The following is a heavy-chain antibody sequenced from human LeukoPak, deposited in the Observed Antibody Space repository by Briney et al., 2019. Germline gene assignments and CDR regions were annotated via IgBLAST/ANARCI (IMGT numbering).Heavy chain of an antibody. CDR2: ITGSGGST. CDR1: GFTFSSYA. D-gene: IGHD6-19*01. CDR3: ANGGSIAVATPLDY. Sequence: AGGSLRLSCAASGFTFSSYAMRWVRQAPGKGLEWVSGITGSGGSTYYADSVKGRFTISRDNSKNTLYLQMNSLRAEDTAVYYCANGGSIAVATPLDYWGQGTLVTVSS. V-gene: IGHV3-23*01. J-gene: IGHJ4*02.